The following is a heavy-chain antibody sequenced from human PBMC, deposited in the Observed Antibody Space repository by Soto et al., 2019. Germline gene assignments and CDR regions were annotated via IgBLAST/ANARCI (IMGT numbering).Heavy chain of an antibody. J-gene: IGHJ6*02. V-gene: IGHV3-23*01. Sequence: HPGGSLRLSCAASGFTFSSYAMSWVRQAPGKGLEWVSAISGSGGSTYYADSVKGRFTISRDNSKNTLYLQMNSLRAEDTAVYYCARGGTAMFDESYYYYVMDVCGQGTTVIVSS. CDR3: ARGGTAMFDESYYYYVMDV. CDR1: GFTFSSYA. D-gene: IGHD5-18*01. CDR2: ISGSGGST.